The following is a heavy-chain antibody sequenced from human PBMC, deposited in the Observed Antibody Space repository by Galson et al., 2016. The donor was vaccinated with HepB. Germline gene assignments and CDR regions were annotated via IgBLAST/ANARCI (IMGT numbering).Heavy chain of an antibody. J-gene: IGHJ4*02. V-gene: IGHV3-33*08. CDR3: ARESSGTTLGALDY. CDR1: GFTFSNFG. CDR2: IWDDGTDK. Sequence: SLRLSCAASGFTFSNFGMHWVRQAPGKGLGWVAVIWDDGTDKYYLDSVKGRFTIPRDNSRKTLYLQMNSLRAEDTAVYYCARESSGTTLGALDYWGQGTLVTVYS. D-gene: IGHD1-1*01.